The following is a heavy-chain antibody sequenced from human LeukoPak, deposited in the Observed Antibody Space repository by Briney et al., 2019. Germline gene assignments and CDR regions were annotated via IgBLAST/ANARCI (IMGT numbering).Heavy chain of an antibody. V-gene: IGHV3-48*04. CDR3: ARAEGWNYYYMDV. Sequence: LSGGSLRLSCAASGFTFSSYSMNWVRQAPGKGLEWVSYISSSSSTIYYADSVKGRFTISRDNAKNSLYLQMNSLRAEDTAVYYCARAEGWNYYYMDVWGKGATVTVSS. J-gene: IGHJ6*03. D-gene: IGHD2-15*01. CDR1: GFTFSSYS. CDR2: ISSSSSTI.